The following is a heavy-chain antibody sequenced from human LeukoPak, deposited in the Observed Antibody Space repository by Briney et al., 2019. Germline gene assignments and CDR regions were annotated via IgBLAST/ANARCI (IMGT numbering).Heavy chain of an antibody. CDR3: AKASYGDYY. CDR2: ISWNSGSI. V-gene: IGHV3-9*01. J-gene: IGHJ4*02. Sequence: PGGSLRLSCAASGFTFDDYAMHWVRQAPGKGLEWASGISWNSGSIGYADSVKGRFTISRDNAKNSLYLQMNSLRAEDTALYYCAKASYGDYYWGQGTLVTVSS. CDR1: GFTFDDYA. D-gene: IGHD4-17*01.